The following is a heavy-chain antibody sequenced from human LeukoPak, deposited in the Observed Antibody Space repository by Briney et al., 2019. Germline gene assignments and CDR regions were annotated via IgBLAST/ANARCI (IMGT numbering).Heavy chain of an antibody. CDR3: ARARGHIVVVPAAIADV. V-gene: IGHV3-48*01. CDR1: GFTFSSYS. CDR2: ISSSSSTI. Sequence: SGGSLRLSCAASGFTFSSYSMNWVRQAPGKGLEWVSYISSSSSTIYYADSVKGRFTISRDNAKNSLYLQMNSLRAEDTAVYYGARARGHIVVVPAAIADVLGKGTTVTVCS. J-gene: IGHJ6*04. D-gene: IGHD2-2*02.